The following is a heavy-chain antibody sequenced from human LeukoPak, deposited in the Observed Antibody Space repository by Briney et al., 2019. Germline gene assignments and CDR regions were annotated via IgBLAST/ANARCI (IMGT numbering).Heavy chain of an antibody. D-gene: IGHD3-22*01. CDR1: SHLNSHG. J-gene: IGHJ4*02. V-gene: IGHV1-69*05. CDR2: VIPIFGTA. CDR3: ARDPDYYDSSGYYYDY. Sequence: PVKVFWQGFGSHLNSHGNRRGAKAPWKRAGGMGGVIPIFGTADYAQKLQGRVTMTTDTSTSTAYMELRSLRSDDTAVYYCARDPDYYDSSGYYYDYWGQGTLVTASS.